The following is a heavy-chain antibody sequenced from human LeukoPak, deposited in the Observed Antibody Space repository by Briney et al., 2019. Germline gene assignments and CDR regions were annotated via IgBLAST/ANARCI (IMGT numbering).Heavy chain of an antibody. Sequence: GGSLRPSCAASGFTFSSYSMNWVRQAPGKGLEWVSSISSSSSYIYYADSVKGRFTISRDNAKNSLYLQMNSLRAEDTALYYCAKDIRDGEAYSSGWFDPWGQGTLVTVSS. CDR3: AKDIRDGEAYSSGWFDP. D-gene: IGHD6-25*01. J-gene: IGHJ5*02. V-gene: IGHV3-21*04. CDR2: ISSSSSYI. CDR1: GFTFSSYS.